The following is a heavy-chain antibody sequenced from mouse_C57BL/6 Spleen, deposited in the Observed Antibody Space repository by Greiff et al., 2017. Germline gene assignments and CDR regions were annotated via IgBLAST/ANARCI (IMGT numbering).Heavy chain of an antibody. CDR1: GYAFSSSW. CDR2: IYPGDGDT. D-gene: IGHD2-1*01. J-gene: IGHJ4*01. Sequence: QVQLQQSGPELVKPGASVKISCKASGYAFSSSWMNWVKQRPGKGLEWIGRIYPGDGDTNYNGKFKGKATLTADKSSSTAYMQLSSLTSEDSAVYFCARDYGIYDYYAMDYWGQGTSVTVSS. V-gene: IGHV1-82*01. CDR3: ARDYGIYDYYAMDY.